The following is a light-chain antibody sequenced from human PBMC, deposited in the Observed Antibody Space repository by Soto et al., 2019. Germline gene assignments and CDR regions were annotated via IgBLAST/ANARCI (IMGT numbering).Light chain of an antibody. CDR3: CSYAGSITYV. Sequence: QSALTQPASVSGSPGQSITISCTGTSIDVGSDNLVSWYQQHPGKAPKFIIYEVSQRPAGVSYRFSGSKSGNTAYLTISGLQAEDEADYYCCSYAGSITYVFGTGTKLTVL. CDR1: SIDVGSDNL. CDR2: EVS. V-gene: IGLV2-23*02. J-gene: IGLJ1*01.